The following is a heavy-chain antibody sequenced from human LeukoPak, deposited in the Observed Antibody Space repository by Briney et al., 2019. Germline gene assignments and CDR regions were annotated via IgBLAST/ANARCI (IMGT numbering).Heavy chain of an antibody. J-gene: IGHJ3*02. Sequence: PGGSLRLSCPASGSTFGDYAMSWFRQAPGKGLEWVGFIRSKAYGGTTEYAASVKGRFTISRDDSKSIAYLQMNSLKTEDTAVYYCTRAQRPPYGDYVRGNAFDIWGQGTMVTVSS. CDR2: IRSKAYGGTT. V-gene: IGHV3-49*03. CDR1: GSTFGDYA. D-gene: IGHD4-17*01. CDR3: TRAQRPPYGDYVRGNAFDI.